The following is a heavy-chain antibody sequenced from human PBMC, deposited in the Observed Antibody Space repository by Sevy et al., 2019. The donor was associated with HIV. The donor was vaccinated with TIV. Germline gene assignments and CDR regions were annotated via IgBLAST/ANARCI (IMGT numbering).Heavy chain of an antibody. Sequence: GGSLRLSCAASGFTFSSFEMNWVRQTPGKGLEWVSFISSSGCLIYYADSVKGRFTISRDNAKNSLYLQMNSLRAEDTGVYYCTRDLPPSATTVAHFDYWGQGTLVTVSS. CDR1: GFTFSSFE. CDR2: ISSSGCLI. D-gene: IGHD4-17*01. V-gene: IGHV3-48*03. J-gene: IGHJ4*02. CDR3: TRDLPPSATTVAHFDY.